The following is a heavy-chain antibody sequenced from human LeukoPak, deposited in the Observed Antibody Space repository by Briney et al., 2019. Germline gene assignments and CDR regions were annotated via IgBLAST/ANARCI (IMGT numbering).Heavy chain of an antibody. J-gene: IGHJ6*02. D-gene: IGHD2-2*01. V-gene: IGHV4-4*07. CDR1: TGSISTYF. CDR2: IYTSGIT. CDR3: AGGCTTSCYRGIDG. Sequence: SETLSLTCSVSTGSISTYFWSWIRQPAGKGLEWIGRIYTSGITNYNPSLNNRVTMSVYTSKHQFPLKLSSLTAAETALYFCAGGCTTSCYRGIDGWGRGTTVTVSS.